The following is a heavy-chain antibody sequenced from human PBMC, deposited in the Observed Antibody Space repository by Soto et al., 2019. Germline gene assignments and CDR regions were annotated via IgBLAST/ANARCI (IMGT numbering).Heavy chain of an antibody. V-gene: IGHV3-30-3*01. Sequence: GGSLRLSCAASGFTFSSYAMHWVRQAPGKGLERVAVISYDGSNKYYADSVKGRFTISRDNSKNTLYLQMNSLRAEDTAVYYCARDQRAVAGTAGPSHYWGQGTLVTVSS. CDR2: ISYDGSNK. CDR1: GFTFSSYA. CDR3: ARDQRAVAGTAGPSHY. D-gene: IGHD6-19*01. J-gene: IGHJ4*02.